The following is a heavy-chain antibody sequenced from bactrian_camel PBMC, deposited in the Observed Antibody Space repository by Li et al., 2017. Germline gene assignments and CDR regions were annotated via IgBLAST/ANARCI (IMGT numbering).Heavy chain of an antibody. Sequence: QVQLVESGGGSVQAGGSLRLSCSVSGATSNTYCMAWFRQSPGNEREEVASINGGGITLYVDSVDGRFTVSKDNTKNTLNLQMNSLRPEDTAMYYCAAEGCGSGAAWDVAQAYNHWGRGTQVTVS. CDR1: GATSNTYC. V-gene: IGHV3S55*01. CDR3: AAEGCGSGAAWDVAQAYNH. J-gene: IGHJ4*01. CDR2: INGGGIT.